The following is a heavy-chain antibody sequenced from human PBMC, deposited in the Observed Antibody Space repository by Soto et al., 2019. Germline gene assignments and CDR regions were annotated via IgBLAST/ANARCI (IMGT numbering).Heavy chain of an antibody. D-gene: IGHD3-16*01. Sequence: QVQLVQSGAEVKKPGSSVKVSCKASGGTFSSYAISWVRQAPGQGLEWMGGIIPIFGTADYAQKFQGRVTIDADDFTSADYIELSSLGSEDTAVYYCARHLGGNRYYYGMDVWGQGTTVTVSS. J-gene: IGHJ6*02. V-gene: IGHV1-69*12. CDR2: IIPIFGTA. CDR1: GGTFSSYA. CDR3: ARHLGGNRYYYGMDV.